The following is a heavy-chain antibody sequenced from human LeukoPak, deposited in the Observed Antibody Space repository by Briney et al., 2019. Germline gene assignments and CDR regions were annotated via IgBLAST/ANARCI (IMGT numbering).Heavy chain of an antibody. CDR2: IIPILGIA. V-gene: IGHV1-69*04. CDR1: GGTFSSCA. J-gene: IGHJ6*02. CDR3: ARGAQYYYGFYGMDV. D-gene: IGHD3-10*01. Sequence: ASVKVSCKASGGTFSSCAISWVRQAPGQGLEWMGRIIPILGIANYAQKFQGRVTITADKSTSTAYMELSSLRSEDTAVYYCARGAQYYYGFYGMDVWGQGTTVTVSS.